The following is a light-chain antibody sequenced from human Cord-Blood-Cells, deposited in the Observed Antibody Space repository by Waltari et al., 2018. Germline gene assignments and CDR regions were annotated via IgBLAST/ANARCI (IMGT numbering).Light chain of an antibody. CDR1: RSDVGSFNL. CDR3: CSYAGSSTWV. CDR2: EGS. J-gene: IGLJ3*02. Sequence: QSALTQPPSVSESPGQSITIFCTGTRSDVGSFNLVSWYQQHPGKAPKLMLYEGSKRPSGVSNRFSGSKSGNTASLTISGLQAEDEADYYCCSYAGSSTWVFGGGTKLTVL. V-gene: IGLV2-23*01.